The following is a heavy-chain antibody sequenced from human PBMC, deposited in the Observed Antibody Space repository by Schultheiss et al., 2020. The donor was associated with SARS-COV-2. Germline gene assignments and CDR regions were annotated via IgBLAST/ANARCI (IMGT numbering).Heavy chain of an antibody. Sequence: SETLSLTCAVSGYSISSGYYWGWIRQPPGKGLEWIGIIYHSGSTYYNPSLKSRVTISVDTSKNQFSLKLSSMTAADTAVYYCARDQRPHDYGDYRSGFDPWGQGTLVTVAS. CDR2: IYHSGST. CDR1: GYSISSGYY. J-gene: IGHJ5*02. CDR3: ARDQRPHDYGDYRSGFDP. V-gene: IGHV4-38-2*02. D-gene: IGHD4-17*01.